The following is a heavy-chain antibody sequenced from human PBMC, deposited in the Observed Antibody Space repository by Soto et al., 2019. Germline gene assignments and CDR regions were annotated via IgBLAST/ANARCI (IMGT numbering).Heavy chain of an antibody. Sequence: SVQVSCKASGGTFSSYAISWVRQSPGQGLEWMGGIIPIFGTANYAQKFQGRVTITADESTSTAYMELSSLRSEDTAVYYCARGTLDTAMVMPHYGMDVWGQGTTVTVSS. CDR2: IIPIFGTA. V-gene: IGHV1-69*13. CDR1: GGTFSSYA. J-gene: IGHJ6*02. CDR3: ARGTLDTAMVMPHYGMDV. D-gene: IGHD5-18*01.